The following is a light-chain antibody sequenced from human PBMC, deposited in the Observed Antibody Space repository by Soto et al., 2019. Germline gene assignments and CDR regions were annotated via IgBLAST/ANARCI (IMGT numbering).Light chain of an antibody. V-gene: IGKV1-9*01. CDR3: KQRNSYPLT. J-gene: IGKJ4*01. CDR1: QDISSY. Sequence: DIQLTQSPSFLSASVGDRVTITCRASQDISSYLAWYQQKPGKAPKLLIYAASTLQSGVPSRFSGSGSGTEFTLTISSLQPEDFATYYCKQRNSYPLTFGGGTKVEIK. CDR2: AAS.